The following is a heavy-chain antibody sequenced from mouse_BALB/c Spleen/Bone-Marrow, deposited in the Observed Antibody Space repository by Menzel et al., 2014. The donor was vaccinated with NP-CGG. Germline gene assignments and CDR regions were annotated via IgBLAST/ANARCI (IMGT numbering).Heavy chain of an antibody. CDR3: ARQSYEGFAY. D-gene: IGHD2-3*01. Sequence: DVMLVESGGNLVQPGVSLKLSCAASGFTFSSYTMSWVRQTPEKRLEWVAYISNGGGSTYYPDTVKGRFTISRDNATNTLYLQMSSLKSEDTAMYYCARQSYEGFAYWGQGTLVTVSA. CDR2: ISNGGGST. CDR1: GFTFSSYT. V-gene: IGHV5-12-2*01. J-gene: IGHJ3*01.